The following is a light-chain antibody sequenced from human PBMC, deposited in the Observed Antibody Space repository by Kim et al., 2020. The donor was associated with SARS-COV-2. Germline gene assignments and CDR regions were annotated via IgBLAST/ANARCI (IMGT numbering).Light chain of an antibody. V-gene: IGKV3-11*01. CDR3: QQRSNWPLT. J-gene: IGKJ4*01. CDR2: YAS. Sequence: LSPGERATLSCRASQSVGTYLAWYQQKPGQAPRLLIYYASNRATGIPARFSGSGSETDFTLTINSLEPDDFAVYYCQQRSNWPLTFGGGTKVDIK. CDR1: QSVGTY.